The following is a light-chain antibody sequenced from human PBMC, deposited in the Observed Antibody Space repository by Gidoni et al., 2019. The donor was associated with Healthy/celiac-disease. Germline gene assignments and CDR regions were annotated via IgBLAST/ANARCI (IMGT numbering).Light chain of an antibody. Sequence: DIQMTQSPSTLSASVGVRVTITWRASQSISSWLAWYQQKPGKAPKLLIYKASSLESGVPSRFSGSGSGTEFTLTISSLQPDDFATYYCQQYNSYPVTFGQGTKVEIK. V-gene: IGKV1-5*03. J-gene: IGKJ1*01. CDR1: QSISSW. CDR3: QQYNSYPVT. CDR2: KAS.